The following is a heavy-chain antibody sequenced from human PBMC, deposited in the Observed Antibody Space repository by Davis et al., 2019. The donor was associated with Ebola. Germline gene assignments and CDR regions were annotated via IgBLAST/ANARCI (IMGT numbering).Heavy chain of an antibody. CDR1: GGSFSGYY. V-gene: IGHV4-34*01. D-gene: IGHD6-13*01. CDR3: ARRYSISWYDL. Sequence: MPSEILSLTCAVYGGSFSGYYWSWIRQPPGKGLEWIGEINHSGSTNYNPSLKSRVTVSIDTSKNQFSLELNSLTAADTAVYYCARRYSISWYDLWGQGTLVTVSS. CDR2: INHSGST. J-gene: IGHJ5*02.